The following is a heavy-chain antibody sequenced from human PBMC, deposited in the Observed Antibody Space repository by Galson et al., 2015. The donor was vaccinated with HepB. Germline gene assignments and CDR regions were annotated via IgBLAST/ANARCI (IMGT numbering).Heavy chain of an antibody. Sequence: SVKVSCKASGGTFSSYTISWVRQAPGQGLEWMGRIIPILGIANYAQKFQGRVTITADKSTSTAYMELSSLRSEDTAVYYCARDSGPAAMFDPWGQGTLVTVSS. CDR1: GGTFSSYT. D-gene: IGHD2-2*01. V-gene: IGHV1-69*04. CDR3: ARDSGPAAMFDP. CDR2: IIPILGIA. J-gene: IGHJ5*02.